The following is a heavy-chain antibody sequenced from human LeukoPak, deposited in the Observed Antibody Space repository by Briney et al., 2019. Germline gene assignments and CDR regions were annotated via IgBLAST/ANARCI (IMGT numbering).Heavy chain of an antibody. D-gene: IGHD2-15*01. V-gene: IGHV3-23*01. J-gene: IGHJ4*02. Sequence: GGSLRLSCAASGFTFSSYAMSWVRQAPGKGLEWVSVFGGSDGSTYYADSVKGRFTVSRDISKNTLYLQMNSLRAEDTAVYHCAKHCIGGTCFDYWGQGTLVTVSS. CDR2: FGGSDGST. CDR1: GFTFSSYA. CDR3: AKHCIGGTCFDY.